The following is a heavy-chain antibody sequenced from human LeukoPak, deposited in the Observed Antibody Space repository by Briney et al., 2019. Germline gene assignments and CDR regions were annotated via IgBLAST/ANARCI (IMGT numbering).Heavy chain of an antibody. J-gene: IGHJ3*02. Sequence: GESLKISCKGSGYSFTSYWIGWVRQMPGKGLEWMGIIYPGDSDTRYSPSFQGQVTISADKSISTAYLQWSSLKASDTAMYYCARDPERDGYTEGSDAFDIWGQGTMVTVSS. CDR3: ARDPERDGYTEGSDAFDI. D-gene: IGHD5-24*01. V-gene: IGHV5-51*01. CDR2: IYPGDSDT. CDR1: GYSFTSYW.